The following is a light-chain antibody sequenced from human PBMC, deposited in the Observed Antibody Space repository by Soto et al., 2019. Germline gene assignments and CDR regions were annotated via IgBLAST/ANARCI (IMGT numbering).Light chain of an antibody. CDR3: GTWDSSLSVGV. J-gene: IGLJ2*01. Sequence: QAVVTQPPSVSAAPGQKVTISCSGSSSNIGNNYVSWYQSLPGTAPKLLIYDNNERPSGIPDRFSGSKSGTSATLGITGLQTGDEAYYYCGTWDSSLSVGVFGGGTKLTVL. V-gene: IGLV1-51*01. CDR2: DNN. CDR1: SSNIGNNY.